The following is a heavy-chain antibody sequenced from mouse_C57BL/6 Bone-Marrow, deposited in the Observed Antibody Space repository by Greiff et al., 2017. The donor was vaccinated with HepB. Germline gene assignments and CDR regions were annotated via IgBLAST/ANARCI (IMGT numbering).Heavy chain of an antibody. CDR2: ILPGSGST. J-gene: IGHJ1*03. V-gene: IGHV1-9*01. CDR3: ARLDPYYYGSSYWYFDV. Sequence: QVQLKESGAELMKPGASVKLSCKATGYTFTGYWIEWVKQRPGHGLEWIGEILPGSGSTNYNEKFKGKATFTADTSSNTAYMQLSSLTTEDSAIYYCARLDPYYYGSSYWYFDVWGTGTTVTVSS. D-gene: IGHD1-1*01. CDR1: GYTFTGYW.